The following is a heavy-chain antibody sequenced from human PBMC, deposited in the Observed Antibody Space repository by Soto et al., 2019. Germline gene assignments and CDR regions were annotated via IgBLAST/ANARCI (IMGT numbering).Heavy chain of an antibody. CDR1: GYTFTNYG. D-gene: IGHD6-13*01. V-gene: IGHV1-18*01. Sequence: QVQLVQSGSEVKKPGASVKVSCKASGYTFTNYGISWVRQAPGQGPEWMGWISGYNGNTKYAQKLQGRVTMTTDTSTSTAYMELRSLRSDDTALDYCARGGSSWSAEYYQYWGQGTLVIVSS. CDR2: ISGYNGNT. CDR3: ARGGSSWSAEYYQY. J-gene: IGHJ1*01.